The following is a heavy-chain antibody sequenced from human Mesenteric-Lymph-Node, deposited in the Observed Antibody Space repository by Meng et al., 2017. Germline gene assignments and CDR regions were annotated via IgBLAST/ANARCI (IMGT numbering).Heavy chain of an antibody. CDR3: ASRGYSYEVDY. V-gene: IGHV4-34*01. J-gene: IGHJ4*02. D-gene: IGHD5-18*01. Sequence: QVQLQQWGAGLLKPSETLSLTCAVYGGSFSGYYWSWIRQPPGKGLEWIGEINHSGSTNYNPSLKSRVTISVDTSKNQFSLKLSSVTAADTAVYYCASRGYSYEVDYWGQGTLVTVSS. CDR2: INHSGST. CDR1: GGSFSGYY.